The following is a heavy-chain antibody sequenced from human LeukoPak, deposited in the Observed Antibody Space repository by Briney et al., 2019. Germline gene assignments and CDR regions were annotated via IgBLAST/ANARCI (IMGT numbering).Heavy chain of an antibody. CDR2: ISGSGGST. V-gene: IGHV3-23*01. CDR3: AKLDSAMIVGFDY. J-gene: IGHJ4*02. Sequence: GGSLRLSCAASGFTFSSDAMSWVRQAPGKGLEWVSAISGSGGSTYYADSVKGRFTISRDNSKNTLYLQMNSLRAEDTAVYYCAKLDSAMIVGFDYWGQGTLVTVSS. D-gene: IGHD3-22*01. CDR1: GFTFSSDA.